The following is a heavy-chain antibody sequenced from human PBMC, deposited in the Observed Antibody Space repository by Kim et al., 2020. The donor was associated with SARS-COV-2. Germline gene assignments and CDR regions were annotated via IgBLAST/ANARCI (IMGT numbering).Heavy chain of an antibody. Sequence: TRYNPSLGSRVTISVDTSQNQFSLTLSSVTAMDAAVYYCARDRRSLLDHWGQGTLVAVSS. CDR2: T. V-gene: IGHV4-59*01. J-gene: IGHJ4*02. CDR3: ARDRRSLLDH.